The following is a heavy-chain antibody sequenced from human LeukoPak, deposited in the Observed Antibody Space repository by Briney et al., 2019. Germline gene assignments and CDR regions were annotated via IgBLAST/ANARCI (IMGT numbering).Heavy chain of an antibody. Sequence: GGSLRLSCAASGFTFSSYAMSWVRQAPGKGLEWVSAISGSGGSTYYADSVKGRFTISRDNSKITLYLQMDSLRADDTAVYYCARYSGSYYYPPAWDLWGQGTLVTVSS. CDR2: ISGSGGST. J-gene: IGHJ4*02. CDR3: ARYSGSYYYPPAWDL. D-gene: IGHD1-26*01. V-gene: IGHV3-23*01. CDR1: GFTFSSYA.